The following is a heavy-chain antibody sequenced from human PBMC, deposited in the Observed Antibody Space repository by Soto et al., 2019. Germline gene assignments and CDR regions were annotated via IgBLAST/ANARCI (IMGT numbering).Heavy chain of an antibody. CDR1: GGSISSSSYY. CDR2: IYYSGST. V-gene: IGHV4-39*01. D-gene: IGHD2-21*02. J-gene: IGHJ4*02. Sequence: PSETLSLTCTVSGGSISSSSYYWGWIRQPPGKGLEWIGSIYYSGSTYYNPSLKSRVTISVDTSKNQFSLKLSSVTAADTAVYYCASGAHIVVVTAHFDYWGQGTLVTVSS. CDR3: ASGAHIVVVTAHFDY.